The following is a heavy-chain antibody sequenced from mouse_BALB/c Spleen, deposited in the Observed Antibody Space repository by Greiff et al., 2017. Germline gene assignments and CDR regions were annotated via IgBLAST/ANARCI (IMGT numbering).Heavy chain of an antibody. CDR1: GYTFTSYW. J-gene: IGHJ1*01. Sequence: QVQLQQPGAELVKPGASVKLSCKASGYTFTSYWMHWVKQRPGQGLEWIGEINPSNGRTNYNEKFKSKATLTVDKSSSTAYMQLSSLTSEDSAVYCCASWPSDNGGYWGAGTTLTVSS. CDR3: ASWPSDNGGY. D-gene: IGHD3-1*01. CDR2: INPSNGRT. V-gene: IGHV1S81*02.